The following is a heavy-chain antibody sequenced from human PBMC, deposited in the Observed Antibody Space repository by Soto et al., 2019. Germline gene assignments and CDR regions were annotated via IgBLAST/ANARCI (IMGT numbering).Heavy chain of an antibody. J-gene: IGHJ6*02. CDR2: IYPGDSDT. CDR3: ARHDGYDFWSGYSGYYYYYGMDV. V-gene: IGHV5-51*01. CDR1: GYSFTSYW. Sequence: PGESLKISCKGSGYSFTSYWIGWARQMPGKGLEWMGIIYPGDSDTRYSPSFQGQVTISADKSISTAYLQWSSLKASDTAMYYCARHDGYDFWSGYSGYYYYYGMDVWGQGITVTVSS. D-gene: IGHD3-3*01.